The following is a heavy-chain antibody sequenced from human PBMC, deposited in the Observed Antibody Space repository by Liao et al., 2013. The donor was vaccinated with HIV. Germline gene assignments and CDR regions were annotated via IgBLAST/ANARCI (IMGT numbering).Heavy chain of an antibody. V-gene: IGHV4-4*07. CDR2: IYTSGST. CDR3: ARVDQYYDFWSGYENWFDP. CDR1: GGSISSYY. D-gene: IGHD3-3*01. J-gene: IGHJ5*02. Sequence: QVQLQESGPGLVKPSETLSLTCTVSGGSISSYYWSWIRQPAGKGLEWLGRIYTSGSTNYNPSLKSRVTMSVDTSKNQFSLKLSSVTAADTAVYYCARVDQYYDFWSGYENWFDPWGQGTLVTVSS.